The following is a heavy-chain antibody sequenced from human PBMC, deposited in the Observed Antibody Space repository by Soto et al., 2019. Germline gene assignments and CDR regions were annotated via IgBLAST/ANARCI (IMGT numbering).Heavy chain of an antibody. CDR2: IYYSGTT. CDR1: GGSISSGDYY. Sequence: QVQLQESGPGLVKPSQTLFLTCTVSGGSISSGDYYWSWIRQPPGKGLGWIGYIYYSGTTYYNPSLKSRVTISVDTSKNQFSLKVNSVTAADTAVYYCARALIQLWPHYYYGMDVWGQGTTVTVSS. CDR3: ARALIQLWPHYYYGMDV. D-gene: IGHD5-18*01. V-gene: IGHV4-30-4*01. J-gene: IGHJ6*02.